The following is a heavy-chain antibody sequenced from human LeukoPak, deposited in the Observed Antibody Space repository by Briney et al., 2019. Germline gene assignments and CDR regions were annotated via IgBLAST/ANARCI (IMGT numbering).Heavy chain of an antibody. CDR1: GFTFSSYA. J-gene: IGHJ4*02. V-gene: IGHV3-23*01. D-gene: IGHD3-22*01. Sequence: GGSPRLSSAASGFTFSSYAMSRGRQAPGEGLWRGSAIWGNCGSTCYADDAKRRFSIPRDKSRHTLYLQMNRRGAEHTAVYYCATVVRRSSDHSSPLDHWGQATLVTDSS. CDR3: ATVVRRSSDHSSPLDH. CDR2: IWGNCGST.